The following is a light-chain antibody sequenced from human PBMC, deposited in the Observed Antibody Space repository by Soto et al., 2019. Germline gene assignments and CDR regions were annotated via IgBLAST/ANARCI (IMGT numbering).Light chain of an antibody. V-gene: IGKV1-27*01. CDR1: QGFSNY. CDR3: QKYNSAPRA. CDR2: AAS. Sequence: DIQMTQSPSSLSASVGDRVTISCRASQGFSNYLAWYQQKPGKVPKLLIYAASTLQSGVPSRFSGSGSGTDFTLTISSLQPEDDATYYCQKYNSAPRAFGQGTKVEIK. J-gene: IGKJ1*01.